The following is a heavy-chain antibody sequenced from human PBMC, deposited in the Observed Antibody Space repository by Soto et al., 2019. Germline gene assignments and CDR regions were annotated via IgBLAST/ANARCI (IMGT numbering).Heavy chain of an antibody. CDR1: GYSISSGYY. CDR2: IYHSGSS. V-gene: IGHV4-38-2*01. Sequence: SEPLSLNCAVSGYSISSGYYWGWIRQPPGKGLEWIGSIYHSGSSYYNPSLKSRVNISVDTSNNQFSLKLSSGSAADTYVYFCARVNDYDSRGYYYRGGFAPWGQGTLVTVSS. D-gene: IGHD3-22*01. CDR3: ARVNDYDSRGYYYRGGFAP. J-gene: IGHJ5*02.